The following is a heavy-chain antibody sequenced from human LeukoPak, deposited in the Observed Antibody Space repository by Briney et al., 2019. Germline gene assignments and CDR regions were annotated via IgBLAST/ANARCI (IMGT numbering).Heavy chain of an antibody. CDR2: VNRDGSET. CDR3: ARNNGMDV. CDR1: GFRFRYYG. Sequence: GGSLRLSRTSTGFRFRYYGMHWVRQAPGRGPGWVANVNRDGSETYYLDSVKGRFTISKDNAKNSLYLQMNSLRAEDTALYHCARNNGMDVWGQGTTVIVSS. J-gene: IGHJ6*02. V-gene: IGHV3-7*03.